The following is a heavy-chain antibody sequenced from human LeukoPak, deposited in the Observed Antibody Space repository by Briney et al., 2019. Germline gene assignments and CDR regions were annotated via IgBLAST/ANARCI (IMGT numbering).Heavy chain of an antibody. Sequence: GGSLRPSCAASGFTFSSYEMNWVRQAPGKGLEWVSYISSSGSTIYYADSVKGRFTISGDNAKNSLYLQMNSLRAEDTALYYCARRRVTLVRGVDITSYYFDYWGQGTLVTVSS. V-gene: IGHV3-48*03. CDR2: ISSSGSTI. CDR3: ARRRVTLVRGVDITSYYFDY. D-gene: IGHD3-10*01. CDR1: GFTFSSYE. J-gene: IGHJ4*02.